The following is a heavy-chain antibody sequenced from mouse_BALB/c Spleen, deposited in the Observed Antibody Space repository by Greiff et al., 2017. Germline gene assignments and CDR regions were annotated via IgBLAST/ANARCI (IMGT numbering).Heavy chain of an antibody. J-gene: IGHJ4*01. D-gene: IGHD2-10*02. CDR3: ARGKYGNYPYYYAMDD. Sequence: VQLQQSGAELVRPGALVKLSCKASGFNIKDYYMHWVKQRPEQGLEWIGWIDPENGNTIYDPKFQGKASITADTSSNTAYLQLSSLTSEDTAVYYCARGKYGNYPYYYAMDDWGQGTSVTVSS. CDR1: GFNIKDYY. CDR2: IDPENGNT. V-gene: IGHV14-1*02.